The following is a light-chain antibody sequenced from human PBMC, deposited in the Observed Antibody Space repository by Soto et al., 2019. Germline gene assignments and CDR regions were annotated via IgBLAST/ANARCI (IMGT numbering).Light chain of an antibody. CDR1: QSVNNN. CDR3: QQYNNWPLT. CDR2: GAS. V-gene: IGKV3-15*01. J-gene: IGKJ4*01. Sequence: EIVRTQSPATLSVSPGERATLSCRASQSVNNNLAWYQQKPGQAPRLLIYGASARSTGIPARFSGSGSGTEFTLTFSSLQSEDFAVYYCQQYNNWPLTFGGGTKVEIK.